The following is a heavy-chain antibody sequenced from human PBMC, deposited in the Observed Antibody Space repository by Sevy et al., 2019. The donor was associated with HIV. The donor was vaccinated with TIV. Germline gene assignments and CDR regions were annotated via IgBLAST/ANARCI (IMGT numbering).Heavy chain of an antibody. CDR3: ATTRDYYDSSGYPFDY. Sequence: ASVKVACKVSGYTLTELSMHWLRQAPGKGLEWVGSFDPEDGETVYEHNFQGRVSMTEDTSTDTAYMEVISLKFEDTAVYYCATTRDYYDSSGYPFDYWGQGTLVTVSS. CDR1: GYTLTELS. D-gene: IGHD3-22*01. V-gene: IGHV1-24*01. CDR2: FDPEDGET. J-gene: IGHJ4*02.